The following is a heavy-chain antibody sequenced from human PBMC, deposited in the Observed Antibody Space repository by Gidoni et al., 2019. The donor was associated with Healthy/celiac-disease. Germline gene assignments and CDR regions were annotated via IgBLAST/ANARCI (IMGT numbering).Heavy chain of an antibody. CDR1: GFSISSYY. J-gene: IGHJ3*02. D-gene: IGHD4-17*01. Sequence: QVQLQESGSGLVKPSETLSLTCTVSGFSISSYYWSWIRQPPGKGLEWIGYIYYSGSTNYNPSLKSRVTISVDTSKNQFSLKLSSVTAADTAVYYCARVFESDGDYEYAFDIWGQGTMVTVSS. V-gene: IGHV4-59*01. CDR2: IYYSGST. CDR3: ARVFESDGDYEYAFDI.